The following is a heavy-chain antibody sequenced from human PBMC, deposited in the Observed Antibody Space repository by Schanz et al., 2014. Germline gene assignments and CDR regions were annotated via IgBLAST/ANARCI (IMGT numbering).Heavy chain of an antibody. CDR1: GGSFSSNY. CDR3: ARGGSVATIAPYTWFDP. D-gene: IGHD5-12*01. J-gene: IGHJ5*02. V-gene: IGHV4-59*10. CDR2: IYSRGSS. Sequence: QVQLQQWGAGLLKPSETLSLTCAVYGGSFSSNYWSWVRQPAGKGLEWIGRIYSRGSSTYNPSLKSRVTMPTASSNTQFSLKLNSVTAADTAVYYCARGGSVATIAPYTWFDPWGQGTLVTVSS.